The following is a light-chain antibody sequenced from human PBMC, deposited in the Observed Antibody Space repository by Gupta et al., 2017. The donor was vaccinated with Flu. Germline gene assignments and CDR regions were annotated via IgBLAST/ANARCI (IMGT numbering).Light chain of an antibody. CDR3: QQRMNWPPQIT. CDR2: DAP. V-gene: IGKV3-11*01. J-gene: IGKJ4*01. CDR1: QRISTY. Sequence: EIVLTQSPATLSLSPGERATLPCRASQRISTYLSWHQQKPGPAPSLLIFDAPNTATRIPPRCSGSGFGADGTLTISSREPEDIAVYFCQQRMNWPPQITFSVGSKLEIK.